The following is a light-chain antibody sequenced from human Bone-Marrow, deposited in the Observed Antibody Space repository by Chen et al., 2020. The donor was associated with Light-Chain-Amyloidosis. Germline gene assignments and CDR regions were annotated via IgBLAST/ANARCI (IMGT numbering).Light chain of an antibody. CDR3: QSADSSGTYEVI. V-gene: IGLV3-25*03. Sequence: SYELTQPPSVSVSPGQTARITCSGDDLPTKYAYWYQQKPGQAPVVGIHRDAERTSGISERFSGSSSGTTDTLTSSGVQAEDEADYHCQSADSSGTYEVIFGGGTKLTVL. CDR1: DLPTKY. J-gene: IGLJ2*01. CDR2: RDA.